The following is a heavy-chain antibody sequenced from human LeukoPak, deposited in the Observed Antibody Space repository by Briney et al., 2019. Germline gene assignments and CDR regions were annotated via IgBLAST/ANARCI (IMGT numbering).Heavy chain of an antibody. Sequence: GGSLRLSCAASGFTFSSYGMHWVRQAPGKGLEWVAVIWYDGSNKYYADSVKGRFTISRDNSKNTLYLQMNSLRAEDTAVYYCARDGNPIFWSGTYYYYYYGMDVWGQGTTVTVSS. CDR2: IWYDGSNK. J-gene: IGHJ6*02. CDR3: ARDGNPIFWSGTYYYYYYGMDV. CDR1: GFTFSSYG. V-gene: IGHV3-33*01. D-gene: IGHD3-3*01.